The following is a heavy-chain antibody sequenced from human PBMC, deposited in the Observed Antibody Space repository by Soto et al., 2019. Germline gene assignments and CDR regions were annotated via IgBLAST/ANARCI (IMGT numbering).Heavy chain of an antibody. V-gene: IGHV3-23*01. CDR3: AKGGATSGLLTHDY. D-gene: IGHD3-9*01. CDR2: VTGSATNI. Sequence: EVQLLESGGGLIQPGGSLRLSCAASGFTFGDYAMSWVRQAPGKGLEWVATVTGSATNIYYTDSVKGRFAVSRDNSRDTLYLQMNRLTAEDTDIYYCAKGGATSGLLTHDYWGQGTLVPVSS. CDR1: GFTFGDYA. J-gene: IGHJ4*02.